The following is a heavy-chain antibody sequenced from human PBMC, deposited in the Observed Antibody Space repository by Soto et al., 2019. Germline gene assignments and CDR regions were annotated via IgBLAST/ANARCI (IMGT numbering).Heavy chain of an antibody. J-gene: IGHJ4*02. D-gene: IGHD1-1*01. Sequence: PGGSLRLSCAASGFTFSSYAMSWVRQAPGKGLEWVSAISGSGGSTYYADSVKGRFTISRDNSKNTLYPQMNSLRAEDTAVYYCAKDSNEAPNSNFDYWGQGTLVTVSS. V-gene: IGHV3-23*01. CDR1: GFTFSSYA. CDR3: AKDSNEAPNSNFDY. CDR2: ISGSGGST.